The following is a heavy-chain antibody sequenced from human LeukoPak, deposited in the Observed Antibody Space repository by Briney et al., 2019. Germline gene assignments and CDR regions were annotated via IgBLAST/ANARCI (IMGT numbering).Heavy chain of an antibody. J-gene: IGHJ3*02. CDR1: GFTFSSYG. D-gene: IGHD3-22*01. Sequence: GGSLRLSCAASGFTFSSYGMHWVRQAPGKGLEWVAVISYDGSNKYYADSVKGRFTISRDNSKNTLYLQMNSLRAEDTAVYYCAKGMLHDSSGYNDAFDIWGQGTMVTVSS. CDR3: AKGMLHDSSGYNDAFDI. CDR2: ISYDGSNK. V-gene: IGHV3-30*18.